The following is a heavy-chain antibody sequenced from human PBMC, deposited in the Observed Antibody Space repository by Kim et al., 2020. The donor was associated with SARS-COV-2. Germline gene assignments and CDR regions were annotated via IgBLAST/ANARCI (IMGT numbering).Heavy chain of an antibody. D-gene: IGHD6-13*01. J-gene: IGHJ3*02. CDR2: ISYDGSNK. CDR1: GFTFSSYA. Sequence: GGSLRLSCAASGFTFSSYAMHWVRQAPGKGLEWVAVISYDGSNKYYADSVKGRFTISRDNSKNTLYLQMNSLRAEDTAVYYCARLSAPDAFDIWGQGTMVTVSS. CDR3: ARLSAPDAFDI. V-gene: IGHV3-30-3*01.